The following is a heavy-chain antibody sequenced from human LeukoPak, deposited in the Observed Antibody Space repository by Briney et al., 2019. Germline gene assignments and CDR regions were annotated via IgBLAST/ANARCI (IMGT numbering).Heavy chain of an antibody. Sequence: GGSLRLSCAASGFTFSSYWMSWVRQAPGEGLEWVANIKQDGSEKYYVDSVKGRFTISRDNAKNSLYLQMNSLRAEDTAVYYCARNRIPTLYYGMDVWGQGTTVTVSS. J-gene: IGHJ6*02. CDR1: GFTFSSYW. V-gene: IGHV3-7*01. CDR3: ARNRIPTLYYGMDV. CDR2: IKQDGSEK.